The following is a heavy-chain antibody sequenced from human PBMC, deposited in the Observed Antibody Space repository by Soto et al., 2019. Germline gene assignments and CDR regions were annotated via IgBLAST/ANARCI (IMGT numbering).Heavy chain of an antibody. Sequence: WWSLRLSCSASVFTFSNAWMSWCRQAPGKGLEWVGRIKSKTDGGTTDYAAPVKGRFTISRDDSKNTLYLQMNSLKTEDTAVYYCTPSRDGYNLAYWGQGTLVTVSS. J-gene: IGHJ4*02. D-gene: IGHD5-12*01. CDR2: IKSKTDGGTT. V-gene: IGHV3-15*01. CDR1: VFTFSNAW. CDR3: TPSRDGYNLAY.